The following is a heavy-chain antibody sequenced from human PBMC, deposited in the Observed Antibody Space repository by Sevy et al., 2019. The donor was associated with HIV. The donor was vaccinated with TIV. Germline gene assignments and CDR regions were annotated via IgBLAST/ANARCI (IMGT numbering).Heavy chain of an antibody. CDR3: AKDHRYSGYDLALGYFDY. CDR1: GFTFSSYG. J-gene: IGHJ4*02. CDR2: ISYDGSNK. D-gene: IGHD5-12*01. V-gene: IGHV3-30*18. Sequence: GGSLRLSCAASGFTFSSYGMHWVRQAPGKGLEWVAVISYDGSNKYYADSVKGRFTISRDNSKSTLYLQMNSLRAEDTAVYYCAKDHRYSGYDLALGYFDYWGQGTLVTVSS.